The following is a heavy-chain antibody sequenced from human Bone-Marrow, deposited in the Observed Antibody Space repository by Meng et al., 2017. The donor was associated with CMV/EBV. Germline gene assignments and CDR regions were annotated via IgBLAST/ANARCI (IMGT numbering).Heavy chain of an antibody. J-gene: IGHJ6*01. CDR3: ARDRGCSSTSCYTLNGMDV. CDR2: ISSSSSYI. Sequence: GESLKISCAASGFTFSSYSMNWVRQAPGKGLEWVSSISSSSSYIYYADSVKGRFTISRDNAKNSLYLQMNSLRAEDTAVYYCARDRGCSSTSCYTLNGMDVWGQGPTVTVSS. CDR1: GFTFSSYS. V-gene: IGHV3-21*01. D-gene: IGHD2-2*02.